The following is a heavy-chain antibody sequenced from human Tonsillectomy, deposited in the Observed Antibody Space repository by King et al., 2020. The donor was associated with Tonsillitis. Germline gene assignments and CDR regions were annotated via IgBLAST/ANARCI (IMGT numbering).Heavy chain of an antibody. CDR3: ARGSYYGSGTYYRLSGFES. V-gene: IGHV1-69*01. CDR1: GGTFSTYS. J-gene: IGHJ4*02. D-gene: IGHD3-10*01. CDR2: IIPLFGTA. Sequence: QLVQSGAEVKKPGSSVKVSCKVSGGTFSTYSISWVRQAPGQGLEWMGGIIPLFGTANYDLTYLGRVTTTAVESTTTAYMEQSSLGSEDTAVYYCARGSYYGSGTYYRLSGFESWGQGTLVTVSS.